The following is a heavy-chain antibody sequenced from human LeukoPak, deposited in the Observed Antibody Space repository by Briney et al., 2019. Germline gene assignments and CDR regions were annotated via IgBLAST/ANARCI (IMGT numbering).Heavy chain of an antibody. CDR1: GGTFSSYA. V-gene: IGHV1-69*04. Sequence: ASVKVSCKASGGTFSSYAISWVRQAPGQGLEWMGRIIPILGIANYAQKFQGRATITADKSTSTAYMELSSLRSEDTAVYYCARDIEGLGLWPGDVWGQGTTVTVSS. CDR2: IIPILGIA. J-gene: IGHJ6*02. D-gene: IGHD4/OR15-4a*01. CDR3: ARDIEGLGLWPGDV.